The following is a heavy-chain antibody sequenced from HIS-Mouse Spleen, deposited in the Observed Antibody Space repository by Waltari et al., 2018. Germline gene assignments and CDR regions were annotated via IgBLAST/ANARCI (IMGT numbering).Heavy chain of an antibody. CDR3: ARDRSGSHFDY. CDR1: GVPFSSHA. J-gene: IGHJ4*02. Sequence: QVQLVESGGGVVQPGRSLRLSCAASGVPFSSHAMHWVRQAPGKGLEWVAVISYDGSNKYYADSVKGRFTISRDNSKNTLYLQMNSLRAEDTAVYYCARDRSGSHFDYWGQGTLVTVSS. D-gene: IGHD6-25*01. V-gene: IGHV3-30-3*01. CDR2: ISYDGSNK.